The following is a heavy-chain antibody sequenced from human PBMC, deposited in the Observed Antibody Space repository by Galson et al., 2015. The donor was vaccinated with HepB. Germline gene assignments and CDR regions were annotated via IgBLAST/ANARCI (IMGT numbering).Heavy chain of an antibody. CDR3: ARDPVRGAFDI. CDR1: GFTFSSYA. Sequence: SLRLSCAASGFTFSSYAMHWVRQAPGKGLEWVAVISYDGSNKYYADSVKGRFTISRDNSKNTLYLQMNSLRAEDTAVYYCARDPVRGAFDIWGQGTMVTVSS. CDR2: ISYDGSNK. J-gene: IGHJ3*02. V-gene: IGHV3-30-3*01. D-gene: IGHD5-24*01.